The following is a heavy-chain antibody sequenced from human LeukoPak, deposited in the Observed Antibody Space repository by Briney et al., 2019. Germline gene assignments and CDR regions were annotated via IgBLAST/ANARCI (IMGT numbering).Heavy chain of an antibody. J-gene: IGHJ4*02. V-gene: IGHV3-7*01. D-gene: IGHD5-24*01. CDR1: GFTFSSYW. Sequence: SGGSLRLSCAASGFTFSSYWMSWVRQAPGKGLEWVANIKQDGSEKYYVDSVKGRFTISRDSAKNSLYLQMNSLRAEDTAVYYCARSGRWLQLGGDYWGQGTLVTVSS. CDR3: ARSGRWLQLGGDY. CDR2: IKQDGSEK.